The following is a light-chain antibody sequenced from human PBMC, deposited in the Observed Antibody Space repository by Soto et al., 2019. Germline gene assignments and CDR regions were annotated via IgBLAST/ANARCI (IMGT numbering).Light chain of an antibody. CDR2: DTS. V-gene: IGKV3-11*01. Sequence: EIVLTQSPATLSLSPGERATLSCWASKDISTQLGWYQQKPGQAPRLLIYDTSERATGIPTRFSGGGFGTAFTLTISRVEPEDFAVYVCQQRDSWPITFGGGTKVEIK. CDR1: KDISTQ. J-gene: IGKJ4*01. CDR3: QQRDSWPIT.